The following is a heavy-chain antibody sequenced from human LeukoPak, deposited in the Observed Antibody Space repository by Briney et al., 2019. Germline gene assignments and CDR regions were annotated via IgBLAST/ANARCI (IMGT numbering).Heavy chain of an antibody. CDR3: GRLRYCSGGSCYPEY. CDR1: GYSFTIYW. V-gene: IGHV5-51*01. D-gene: IGHD2-15*01. Sequence: GESLKISYKGSGYSFTIYWIGWVRQMPGKGLEWMGIIYPGDSDTRYSPSFQGQVTMSADKSISTAYLQWSSLKASDTATYYCGRLRYCSGGSCYPEYWGQGTLVTVSS. J-gene: IGHJ4*02. CDR2: IYPGDSDT.